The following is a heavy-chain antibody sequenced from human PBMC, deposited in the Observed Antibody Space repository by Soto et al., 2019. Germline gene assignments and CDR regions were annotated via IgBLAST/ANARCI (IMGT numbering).Heavy chain of an antibody. CDR2: IYYSGST. J-gene: IGHJ4*02. D-gene: IGHD3-10*01. CDR3: ARQSVGPYGSGSFFDY. Sequence: QVQLQESGPGLVKPSETLSLTCTVSGGSISSYYWSWIRQPPGKGLEWIGYIYYSGSTNYNPSLKSRVTISVDTSKNQFSPKLSSVTAADTAVYYCARQSVGPYGSGSFFDYWGQGTLVTVSS. CDR1: GGSISSYY. V-gene: IGHV4-59*08.